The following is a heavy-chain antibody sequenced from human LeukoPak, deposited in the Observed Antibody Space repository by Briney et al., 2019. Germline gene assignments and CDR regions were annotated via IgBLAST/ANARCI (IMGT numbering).Heavy chain of an antibody. Sequence: GESLKISCKGSGYTFTSFWIGWVRQMPGKGLEWMGIIYPGDSDTRYSSSFQGQVTISADKSISTAYLQWSSLKALDTAMYYCARRLSSTPLYDFWGQGTLVTVSS. CDR1: GYTFTSFW. J-gene: IGHJ4*02. CDR3: ARRLSSTPLYDF. V-gene: IGHV5-51*01. CDR2: IYPGDSDT. D-gene: IGHD2-2*01.